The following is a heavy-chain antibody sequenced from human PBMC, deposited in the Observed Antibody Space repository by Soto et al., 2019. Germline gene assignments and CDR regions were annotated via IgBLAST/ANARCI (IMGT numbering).Heavy chain of an antibody. CDR3: ARDSGYSYGFDY. V-gene: IGHV3-21*06. CDR2: ISSKSISI. Sequence: EVQLVESGGGPVKPGGSQILSCETSGFDFSGYAMTWVRQAPGKGLEWVSFISSKSISIEYADSVKGRFTISRDNAKNLLFLQMDSLRVEDTAVYYCARDSGYSYGFDYWGQGTLVTVAS. J-gene: IGHJ4*02. D-gene: IGHD5-18*01. CDR1: GFDFSGYA.